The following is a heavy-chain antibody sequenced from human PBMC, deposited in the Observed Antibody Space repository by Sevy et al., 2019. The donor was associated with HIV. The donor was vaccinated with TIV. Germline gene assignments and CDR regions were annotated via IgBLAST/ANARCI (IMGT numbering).Heavy chain of an antibody. CDR2: INTSGST. J-gene: IGHJ3*02. CDR3: AGEGLVWFGELPFFDAFDI. V-gene: IGHV4-61*02. D-gene: IGHD3-10*01. Sequence: SETLSLTCTVSGGSISSGSYYWSWIRQPAGKGLEWIGRINTSGSTNYNPSPKSRVTISVDTSKNQFSLKLSSVTAADTAVYYCAGEGLVWFGELPFFDAFDIWGQGTMVTVSS. CDR1: GGSISSGSYY.